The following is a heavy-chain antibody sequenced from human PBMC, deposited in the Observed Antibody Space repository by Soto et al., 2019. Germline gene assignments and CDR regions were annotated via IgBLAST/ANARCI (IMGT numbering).Heavy chain of an antibody. CDR3: ARGIAVAAYYFDC. Sequence: EVQLVESGGGLIQPGGSLRPSGAAPGFTVSTNSMGWVPQAPGKGLEGVSSIYSGGDTNYADSVKGRFTISRDNSKNTLYLQMNSLRAEDTAEYYCARGIAVAAYYFDCWGQGTLVTVSS. V-gene: IGHV3-53*01. D-gene: IGHD6-19*01. CDR1: GFTVSTNS. CDR2: IYSGGDT. J-gene: IGHJ4*02.